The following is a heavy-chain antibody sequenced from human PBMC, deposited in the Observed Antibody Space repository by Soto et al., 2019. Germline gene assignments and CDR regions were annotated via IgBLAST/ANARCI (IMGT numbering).Heavy chain of an antibody. CDR2: VYYSGSS. Sequence: PSETLSLTCTVSGGSVSSGDSYWSWLRQPPGKGLEWIGLVYYSGSSFYKPSLESRVSISVDTSKNQFSLELSTVTAADTAVYYCARVPIVGVTGYGAFNIWGRGTMVTVSS. J-gene: IGHJ3*02. CDR3: ARVPIVGVTGYGAFNI. V-gene: IGHV4-30-4*01. CDR1: GGSVSSGDSY. D-gene: IGHD1-26*01.